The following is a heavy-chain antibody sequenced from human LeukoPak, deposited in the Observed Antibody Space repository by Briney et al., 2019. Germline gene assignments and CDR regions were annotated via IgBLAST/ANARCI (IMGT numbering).Heavy chain of an antibody. Sequence: GGSLRLSCVASGLPIADFAMHWVRQAPGKGLEWVALIWYDGSNKYYADSVKGRFTVSRDNSKNTLYLQMNSLRAEDTAVYYCARDFSSSSFDYWGQGTLVTVSS. CDR2: IWYDGSNK. J-gene: IGHJ4*02. D-gene: IGHD6-13*01. V-gene: IGHV3-33*08. CDR1: GLPIADFA. CDR3: ARDFSSSSFDY.